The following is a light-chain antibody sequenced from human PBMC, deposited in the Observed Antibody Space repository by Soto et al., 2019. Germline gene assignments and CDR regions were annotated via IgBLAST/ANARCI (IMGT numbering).Light chain of an antibody. CDR1: RSDIGDYNY. CDR3: SSYTSSSVYV. Sequence: QSALTQPASVSGSPGQSIAISCTGTRSDIGDYNYVSWYQQHPGKAPKLMIYDVGSRPSGVSNRFSGSKSGNTASLTISGLQAEDEADYYCSSYTSSSVYVFGTGTKLTVL. J-gene: IGLJ1*01. V-gene: IGLV2-14*01. CDR2: DVG.